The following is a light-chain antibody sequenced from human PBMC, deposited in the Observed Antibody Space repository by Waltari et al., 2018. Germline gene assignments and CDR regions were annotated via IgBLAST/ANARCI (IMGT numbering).Light chain of an antibody. Sequence: EVVLTQSPGTLSLSPGERATLSCRASQSIGRTLTWYQQKPGKSSRLLMYGASIRAAGIPDRFSGSGSGTDFILTITRLEPEDFAVYYCQNYERLPVTFGQGTKVEIK. CDR1: QSIGRT. V-gene: IGKV3-20*01. CDR2: GAS. J-gene: IGKJ1*01. CDR3: QNYERLPVT.